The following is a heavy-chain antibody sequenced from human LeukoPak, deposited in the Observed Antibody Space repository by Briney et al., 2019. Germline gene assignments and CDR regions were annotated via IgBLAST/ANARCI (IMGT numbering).Heavy chain of an antibody. J-gene: IGHJ3*02. V-gene: IGHV1-24*01. D-gene: IGHD3-3*01. CDR2: FDPEDGET. CDR3: ATLRTTLRFLEHPVGAFDI. CDR1: GYTLTELS. Sequence: ASVKVSCKVSGYTLTELSMHWVRQAPGKGLEWMGGFDPEDGETIYAQKFQGRVTMTEDTSTDTAYMELSSLRSEDTAVYYCATLRTTLRFLEHPVGAFDIWGQGTMVTVSS.